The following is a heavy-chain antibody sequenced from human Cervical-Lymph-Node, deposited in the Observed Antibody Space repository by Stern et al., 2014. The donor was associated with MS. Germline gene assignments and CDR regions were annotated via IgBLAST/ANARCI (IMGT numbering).Heavy chain of an antibody. CDR3: VRERTFGDYSFDS. CDR2: IYPHDSDT. Sequence: EVQLVESGAELKRPGESLKISCKRSGYRFTSYWIGWVRQMPGKGLEWMGIIYPHDSDTRYSPSFQGQVTISADKSISTAYLQWSSLKASDSAMYYCVRERTFGDYSFDSWGQGTLVTVSS. CDR1: GYRFTSYW. J-gene: IGHJ4*02. D-gene: IGHD4-17*01. V-gene: IGHV5-51*01.